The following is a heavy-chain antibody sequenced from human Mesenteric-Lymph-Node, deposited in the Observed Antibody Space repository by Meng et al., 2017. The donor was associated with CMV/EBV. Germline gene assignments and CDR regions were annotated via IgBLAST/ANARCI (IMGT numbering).Heavy chain of an antibody. J-gene: IGHJ4*02. D-gene: IGHD2-2*01. CDR1: GFTFSSYW. CDR2: IKHDGSET. Sequence: GGSLRLSCAASGFTFSSYWMSWVRQAPGKGLEWVANIKHDGSETYYVDSVKGRFTISRDDAKNSLYLQVNSLRAEDTAVYYCARGGKMGSSTPDCWGQGTLVTVSS. CDR3: ARGGKMGSSTPDC. V-gene: IGHV3-7*01.